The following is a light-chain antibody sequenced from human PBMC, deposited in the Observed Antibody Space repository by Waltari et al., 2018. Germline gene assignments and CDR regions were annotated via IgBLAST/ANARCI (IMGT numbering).Light chain of an antibody. J-gene: IGKJ4*01. CDR3: QQRRNWPLT. CDR2: AAS. V-gene: IGKV3-11*01. Sequence: DIVLTQSPAILSLSPGERASLSCRASQSVTNYLAWYQQKPGQAHRLLIYAASNGATDFPARFSGSGFGTDFTLTISSLEPEDFAVYYCQQRRNWPLTFGGGTKVEIK. CDR1: QSVTNY.